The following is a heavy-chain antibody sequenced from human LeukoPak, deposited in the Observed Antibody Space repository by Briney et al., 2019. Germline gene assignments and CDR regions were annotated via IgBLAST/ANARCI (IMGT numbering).Heavy chain of an antibody. D-gene: IGHD2-2*01. CDR3: ARDPHLVPAAREGVYYYYGMDV. CDR1: GYTFTSYG. J-gene: IGHJ6*02. Sequence: ASVKVSCKASGYTFTSYGISWVRQAPGQGLEWMGWISAYNGNTNYAQKLQGRVTMTTDTSTSTAYMEPRSLRSDDTAVYYCARDPHLVPAAREGVYYYYGMDVWGQGTTVTVSS. CDR2: ISAYNGNT. V-gene: IGHV1-18*01.